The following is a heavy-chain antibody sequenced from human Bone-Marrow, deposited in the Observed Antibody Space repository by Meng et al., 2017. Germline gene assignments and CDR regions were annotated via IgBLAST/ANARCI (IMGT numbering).Heavy chain of an antibody. CDR3: ARDIVATSFYFDY. J-gene: IGHJ4*02. CDR2: IYISGST. V-gene: IGHV4-31*03. Sequence: VRPSELLPEPPRPSQTLSPPSPVSGASISSGCYYRCWRSQHPRNGLECIVYIYISGSTYYNPSLKRRVTISVNTSKTHFSLKLSSVTAAYTAVYYCARDIVATSFYFDYWGQGTLVTVSS. D-gene: IGHD5-12*01. CDR1: GASISSGCYY.